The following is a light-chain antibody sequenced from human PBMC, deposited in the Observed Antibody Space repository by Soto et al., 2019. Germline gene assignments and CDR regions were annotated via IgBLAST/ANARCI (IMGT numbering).Light chain of an antibody. V-gene: IGKV1-9*01. CDR1: QGISGY. CDR2: AAS. J-gene: IGKJ4*01. CDR3: QQLNSYPVGT. Sequence: DIQMTQSPSSLSASVGDRVTIACRASQGISGYLAWYQQKPGKAPKLLIYAASTLQSGVPSRFSGSGSGTEFTLTISSLQPEDFATYYCQQLNSYPVGTFGGGTKVDIK.